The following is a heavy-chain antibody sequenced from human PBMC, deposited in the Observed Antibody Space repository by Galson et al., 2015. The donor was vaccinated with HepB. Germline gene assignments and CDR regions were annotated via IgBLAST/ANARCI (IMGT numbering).Heavy chain of an antibody. CDR3: AKRDTISQYFFDY. D-gene: IGHD3-3*02. V-gene: IGHV3-23*01. CDR1: GFTFSNYG. CDR2: ASKTVPTT. J-gene: IGHJ4*02. Sequence: SLRLSCAASGFTFSNYGMSWVRQAPGKGLEWVSTASKTVPTTYYADSVRGRFTISRDNSRNIVCLQMNSLRDEDTAVYYCAKRDTISQYFFDYWGQGILVTVSS.